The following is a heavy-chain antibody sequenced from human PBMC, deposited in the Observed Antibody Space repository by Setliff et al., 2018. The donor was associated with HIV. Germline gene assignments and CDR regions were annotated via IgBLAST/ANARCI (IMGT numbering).Heavy chain of an antibody. CDR1: GYTFTSYG. V-gene: IGHV1-18*01. CDR3: ATSSRIYYYYYMDV. D-gene: IGHD2-2*01. Sequence: GASVKVSCKASGYTFTSYGFSWVRQAPGQGLEWMGWISAYNGHTNYAQKLQGRVTMTTDTSTSTAYMELRTLRSDDTAVYYCATSSRIYYYYYMDVWGKGTTVTVSS. J-gene: IGHJ6*03. CDR2: ISAYNGHT.